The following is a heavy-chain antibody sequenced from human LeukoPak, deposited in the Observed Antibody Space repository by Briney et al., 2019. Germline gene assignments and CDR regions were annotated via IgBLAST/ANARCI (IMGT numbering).Heavy chain of an antibody. CDR1: GGSISSYY. Sequence: PSETLSLTCTVSGGSISSYYWSWIRQPAGKGLEWIGRIYTSGSTNYNPSLKSRVTTSVDTSKNQFSLKLSSVTAADTGVYYCARGSGSSRVYYYYYYMDVWGKGTTVTVSS. CDR3: ARGSGSSRVYYYYYYMDV. V-gene: IGHV4-4*07. J-gene: IGHJ6*03. D-gene: IGHD1-26*01. CDR2: IYTSGST.